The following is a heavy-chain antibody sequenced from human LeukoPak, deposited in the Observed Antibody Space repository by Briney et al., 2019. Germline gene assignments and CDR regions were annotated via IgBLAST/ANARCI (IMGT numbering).Heavy chain of an antibody. Sequence: PGGSLRLSCEASGFTLRSYAMSWVRQAPGKGLEWVSAISVSAGSTYYADSVKGRFTISRDNSKNTLYLQMNSLRAEDTAVYYCAKDSNSGYDSYYFDYWGQGTLVTVSS. D-gene: IGHD5-12*01. CDR2: ISVSAGST. J-gene: IGHJ4*02. CDR3: AKDSNSGYDSYYFDY. CDR1: GFTLRSYA. V-gene: IGHV3-23*01.